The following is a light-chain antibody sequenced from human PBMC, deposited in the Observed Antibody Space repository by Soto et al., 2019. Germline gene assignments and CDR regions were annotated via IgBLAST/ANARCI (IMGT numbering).Light chain of an antibody. CDR1: QSVSDNF. Sequence: EIVLTQSPGTLSLSPGERATLSCRASQSVSDNFLAWYQHKPGQTPRLLMYGASSRATGIPDRFSGSGSGADFSLTISRLEPEDFAVYYCQQYGTSPFTFGPGTKVDIK. CDR3: QQYGTSPFT. J-gene: IGKJ3*01. V-gene: IGKV3-20*01. CDR2: GAS.